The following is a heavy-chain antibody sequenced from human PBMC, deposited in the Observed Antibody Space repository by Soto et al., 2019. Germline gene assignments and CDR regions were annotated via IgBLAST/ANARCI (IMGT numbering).Heavy chain of an antibody. CDR1: GYTFTSYA. Sequence: QVQLVQSGAEEKKPGASVKVSCRASGYTFTSYAMHWVRQAPGQRLEWMGWINAGNGNTKYSQKFQGRVTITRDTSASTAYMERSSLRSEDTAVYSCPRDPQAAGLLDYYCGMDVWGQGTTVTVSS. V-gene: IGHV1-3*05. CDR3: PRDPQAAGLLDYYCGMDV. CDR2: INAGNGNT. J-gene: IGHJ6*02. D-gene: IGHD6-13*01.